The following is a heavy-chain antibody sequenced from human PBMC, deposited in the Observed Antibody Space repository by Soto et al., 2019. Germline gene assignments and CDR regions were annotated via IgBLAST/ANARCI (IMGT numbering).Heavy chain of an antibody. CDR3: TTSIGWQWLPH. Sequence: EVQLVESGGGLVKPGGSLRLSCAASGFTFSNAWMSWVRQAPGKGLEWVGRIKSKTDGGTTDYAAPVKGRFTISRDDSNNTLSLQMNSLKTEDTAVYYCTTSIGWQWLPHWGQGALVTVSS. CDR1: GFTFSNAW. V-gene: IGHV3-15*01. D-gene: IGHD6-19*01. J-gene: IGHJ4*02. CDR2: IKSKTDGGTT.